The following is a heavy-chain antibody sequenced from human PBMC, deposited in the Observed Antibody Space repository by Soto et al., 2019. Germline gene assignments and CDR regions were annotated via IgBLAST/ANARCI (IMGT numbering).Heavy chain of an antibody. Sequence: ASVKVSFKASGYTFTSYAMHWLRQAPGQGLEWMGWISAYNGNTNYAQKLQGRVTMTTDTSTSTAYMELRSLRSDDTAVYYCARDLVRYPLDYWGQGTLVTVSS. CDR2: ISAYNGNT. CDR1: GYTFTSYA. J-gene: IGHJ4*02. V-gene: IGHV1-18*01. CDR3: ARDLVRYPLDY. D-gene: IGHD6-6*01.